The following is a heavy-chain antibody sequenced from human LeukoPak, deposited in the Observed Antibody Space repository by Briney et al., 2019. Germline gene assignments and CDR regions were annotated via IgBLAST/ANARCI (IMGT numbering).Heavy chain of an antibody. V-gene: IGHV1-18*01. CDR3: ARGTDSSSYHYYYVMDV. Sequence: GASVKVSCKASGYTFTSYGISWVRQAPGQGLEWMGWISAYNGNTNYAQKFQGRVTMTTDTSTSTVYMELRSLRSDDTAFYYCARGTDSSSYHYYYVMDVWGQGTTVTVSS. D-gene: IGHD3-22*01. J-gene: IGHJ6*02. CDR2: ISAYNGNT. CDR1: GYTFTSYG.